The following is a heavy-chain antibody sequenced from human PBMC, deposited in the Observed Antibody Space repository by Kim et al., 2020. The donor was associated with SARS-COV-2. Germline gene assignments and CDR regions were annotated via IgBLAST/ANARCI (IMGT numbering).Heavy chain of an antibody. Sequence: SVKVSCKASGGTFSSYAISWVRQAPGQGLEWMGGIIPIFGTANYAQKFQGRVTITADESTSTAYMELSSLRSEDTAVYYCASEGSGSYYGWFDPWGQGTLVTVSS. CDR3: ASEGSGSYYGWFDP. CDR2: IIPIFGTA. V-gene: IGHV1-69*13. D-gene: IGHD3-10*01. J-gene: IGHJ5*02. CDR1: GGTFSSYA.